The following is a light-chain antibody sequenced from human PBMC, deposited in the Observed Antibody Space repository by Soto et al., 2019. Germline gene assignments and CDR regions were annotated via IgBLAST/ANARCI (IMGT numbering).Light chain of an antibody. CDR1: QSVSSN. J-gene: IGKJ3*01. Sequence: EIVLTQSPATLSLSPGDRAILSCRASQSVSSNLVWYQQKPGQAPRLLIYDATNRATGIPARFTGSGSGTDFTLTISSLAPEDFAVYYCQQRSNWPVTFGPGTKVDIK. V-gene: IGKV3-11*01. CDR2: DAT. CDR3: QQRSNWPVT.